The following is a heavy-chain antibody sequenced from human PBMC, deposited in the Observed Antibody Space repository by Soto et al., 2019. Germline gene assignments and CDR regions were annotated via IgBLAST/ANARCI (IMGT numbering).Heavy chain of an antibody. J-gene: IGHJ3*02. CDR3: ASGRIQLWHRAPDAFDI. Sequence: PSETLSLTCAVSGGSISSGGYSWSWIRQPPGKGLEWIGYIYHSGSTYYNPSLKSRVTISVDRSKNQFSLKLSSVTAAGTAVYYCASGRIQLWHRAPDAFDIWGQGTMVTVSS. D-gene: IGHD5-18*01. V-gene: IGHV4-30-2*01. CDR2: IYHSGST. CDR1: GGSISSGGYS.